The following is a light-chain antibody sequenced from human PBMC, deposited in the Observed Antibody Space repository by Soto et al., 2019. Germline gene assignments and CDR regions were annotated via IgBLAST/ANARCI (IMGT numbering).Light chain of an antibody. CDR2: GAS. V-gene: IGKV3-20*01. CDR3: QQYGSSPPWT. CDR1: QIVTGSY. Sequence: EIVLTQSPVTLSLSPGEGATLSCRASQIVTGSYLAWYQQKPGQAPRLLIYGASSRATGIPDRFSGSGSGTDFTLTISRLEPEDFAVYYCQQYGSSPPWTFGQGTKVDIK. J-gene: IGKJ1*01.